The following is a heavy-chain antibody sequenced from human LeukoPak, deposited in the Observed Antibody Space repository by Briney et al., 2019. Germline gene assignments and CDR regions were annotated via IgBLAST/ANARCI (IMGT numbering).Heavy chain of an antibody. V-gene: IGHV4-61*02. CDR2: IYTSGST. D-gene: IGHD3-22*01. J-gene: IGHJ5*02. CDR1: GGSISSGSYY. Sequence: SQTLSLTCTVSGGSISSGSYYWSWIRQPAGKGLEWIGRIYTSGSTNYNPSLKSRVTISVDTSKNQFSLKLSSVTAADTAVYYCARGDYYDSSGYSWGQGTLVTVSS. CDR3: ARGDYYDSSGYS.